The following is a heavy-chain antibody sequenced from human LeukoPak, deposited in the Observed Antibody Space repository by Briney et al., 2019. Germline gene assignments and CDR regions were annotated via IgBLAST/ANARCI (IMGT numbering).Heavy chain of an antibody. CDR1: GFTFSGSA. D-gene: IGHD4/OR15-4a*01. V-gene: IGHV3-74*01. Sequence: PGGSLRLSCAASGFTFSGSAIHWVRQAPGKGLVWVSRINSDGSTTTYADSVKGRFTISRDNAKNTLYLQMNSLRAEDTAVYYCARDRRLWNMDVWGTGTTVTISS. CDR3: ARDRRLWNMDV. CDR2: INSDGSTT. J-gene: IGHJ6*03.